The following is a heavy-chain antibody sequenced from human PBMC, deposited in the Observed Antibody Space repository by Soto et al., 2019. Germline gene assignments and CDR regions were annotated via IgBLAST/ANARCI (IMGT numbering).Heavy chain of an antibody. CDR3: AREAAAERNYYGLAV. V-gene: IGHV1-18*04. D-gene: IGHD6-13*01. J-gene: IGHJ6*02. CDR1: GYIFSRYG. Sequence: QVQLVQSGPEVRKPGASVKVSCKASGYIFSRYGISWVRQAPGQGLEWMAWSSGYHGITKFGERVQGRVNVTTDTSTSTAYRELRSVRSDDTAVYYCAREAAAERNYYGLAVGGQGTTVIVSS. CDR2: SSGYHGIT.